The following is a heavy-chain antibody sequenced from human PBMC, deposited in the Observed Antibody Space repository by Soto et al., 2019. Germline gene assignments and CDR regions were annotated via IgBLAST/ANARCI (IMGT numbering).Heavy chain of an antibody. CDR1: GFTISSYA. J-gene: IGHJ4*02. Sequence: GGSLRLSCSVFGFTISSYAMHWVRQAPGEGLQYVSSISSNGGSTYYADSVKGRFTISRDNSKNTLYLQMSSLRIEDTAMYYCVKDRYVDYWGQGTLVTVSS. CDR2: ISSNGGST. V-gene: IGHV3-64D*06. CDR3: VKDRYVDY.